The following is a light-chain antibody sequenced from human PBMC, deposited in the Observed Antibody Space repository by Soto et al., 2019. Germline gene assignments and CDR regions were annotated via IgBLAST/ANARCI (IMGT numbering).Light chain of an antibody. CDR1: QSVSSN. J-gene: IGKJ1*01. V-gene: IGKV3-15*01. CDR3: QQYDDWPRT. CDR2: AAS. Sequence: EVVMTQSPATLSVSPGERVTLSCRASQSVSSNLAWYQQILGQAPRLLIYAASTRATGIPVRFSGSGSGTEFTLTISSLQSEDFAVYYCQQYDDWPRTVGQGTKVDSK.